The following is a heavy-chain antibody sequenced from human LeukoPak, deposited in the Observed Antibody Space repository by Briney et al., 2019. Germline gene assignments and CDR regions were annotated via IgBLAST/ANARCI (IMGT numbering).Heavy chain of an antibody. CDR3: LPTKKDYSYYYMDV. Sequence: PSETLSLTCTVSGGSISSYYWSWIRQPPGKGLEWIGEINHSGSTNYNPSLKSRVTISVDTSKNQFSLKLSSDCARGRTGYHLLPTKKDYSYYYMDVWGKGTTVTISS. CDR2: INHSGST. J-gene: IGHJ6*03. V-gene: IGHV4-34*01. D-gene: IGHD2-2*01. CDR1: GGSISSYY.